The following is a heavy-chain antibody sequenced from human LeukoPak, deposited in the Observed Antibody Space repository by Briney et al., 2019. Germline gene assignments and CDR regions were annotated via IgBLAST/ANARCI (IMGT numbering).Heavy chain of an antibody. CDR2: IYYSGST. V-gene: IGHV4-59*01. J-gene: IGHJ5*02. CDR3: ARDRTYYFGSGSHRAENWFDP. D-gene: IGHD3-10*01. Sequence: SETLSLTCTVSGGSISSYYWSWIRQPPGKGLEWIGYIYYSGSTSYNPSLKSRVTISVDTSKNQVSLKLSSVTAADTAVYYCARDRTYYFGSGSHRAENWFDPWGQGTLVTVSS. CDR1: GGSISSYY.